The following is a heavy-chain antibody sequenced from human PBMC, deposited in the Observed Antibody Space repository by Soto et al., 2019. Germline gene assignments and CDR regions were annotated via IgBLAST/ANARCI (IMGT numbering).Heavy chain of an antibody. J-gene: IGHJ6*03. CDR3: SRADYGSYYYYYMDV. Sequence: SETLSLTCTVSGGSISSYYWSWIRQPPGKGLEWVGYIYYSGSTSYNPSLKSRVTISVDTSKSQFSLRLSSVTVADTAVYYCSRADYGSYYYYYMDVWGKGTTVTVSS. D-gene: IGHD4-17*01. CDR2: IYYSGST. V-gene: IGHV4-59*01. CDR1: GGSISSYY.